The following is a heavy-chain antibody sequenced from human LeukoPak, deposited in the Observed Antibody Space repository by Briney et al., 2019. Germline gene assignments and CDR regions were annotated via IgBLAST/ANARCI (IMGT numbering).Heavy chain of an antibody. CDR3: AREIYEDWFDP. CDR1: GFTFSSYS. V-gene: IGHV3-21*01. J-gene: IGHJ5*02. D-gene: IGHD5-12*01. CDR2: ISSSSSYI. Sequence: GGSLRLSCAAPGFTFSSYSMNWVRQAPGKGLEWVSSISSSSSYIYYADSVKGRFTISRDNAKNSLYLQMNSLRAEDTAVYYCAREIYEDWFDPWGQGTLVTVSS.